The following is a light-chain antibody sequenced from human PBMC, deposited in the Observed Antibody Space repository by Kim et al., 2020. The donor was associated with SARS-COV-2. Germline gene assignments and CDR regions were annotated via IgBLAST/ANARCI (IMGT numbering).Light chain of an antibody. CDR2: HDD. CDR1: HIGSNT. Sequence: PGKTATLPCGGDHIGSNTVPWYQQKPGQAPVLVISHDDDRPSGTPERFSGSHSGNTATLTVSRVEAGDEADYYCQVWDGRIDKYVFGTGTKVTVL. J-gene: IGLJ1*01. V-gene: IGLV3-21*04. CDR3: QVWDGRIDKYV.